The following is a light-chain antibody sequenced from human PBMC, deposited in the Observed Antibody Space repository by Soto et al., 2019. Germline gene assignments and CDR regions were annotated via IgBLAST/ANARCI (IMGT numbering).Light chain of an antibody. V-gene: IGLV2-14*01. Sequence: QSVLTQPASVSGSPGQSITISCTGTSSDVGAYNYDSWYQQYPGEAPKVIIYDVSHRPAGVSNRFSGSKSGNTASLTISGLQTQDEADYYCSSYTSATTYVFGTGTQLNVL. CDR3: SSYTSATTYV. CDR1: SSDVGAYNY. CDR2: DVS. J-gene: IGLJ1*01.